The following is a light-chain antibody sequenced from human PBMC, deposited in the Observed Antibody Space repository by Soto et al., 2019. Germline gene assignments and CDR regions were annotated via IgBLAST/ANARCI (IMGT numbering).Light chain of an antibody. V-gene: IGLV2-8*01. CDR3: SSYANSNNYV. Sequence: QSALTQPPSASGSPGQSITISCSGTSSDIGGYTYVSWYQHHPGKAPKLMIYEVSKRPSGVPDRFSGSKSGNTASLTVSGLQTKDEADYYFSSYANSNNYVFGTGTKLTVL. CDR2: EVS. CDR1: SSDIGGYTY. J-gene: IGLJ1*01.